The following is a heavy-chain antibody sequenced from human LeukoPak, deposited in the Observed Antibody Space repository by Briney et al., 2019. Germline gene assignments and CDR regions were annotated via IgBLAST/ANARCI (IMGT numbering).Heavy chain of an antibody. J-gene: IGHJ4*01. D-gene: IGHD3-22*01. V-gene: IGHV3-11*01. CDR3: ARVGSSGYPIDY. CDR1: GFTFSDYY. CDR2: ISSSGSTI. Sequence: GGSLRLSCAASGFTFSDYYMSWIRLAPGKGLEWVSYISSSGSTINYADSVKGRFTISRDSAKKSLFLQMNSLRAEDTAVYYCARVGSSGYPIDYWGHGTLVTVSS.